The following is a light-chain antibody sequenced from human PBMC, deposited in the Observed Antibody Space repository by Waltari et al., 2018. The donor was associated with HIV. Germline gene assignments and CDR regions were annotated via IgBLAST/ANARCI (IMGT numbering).Light chain of an antibody. CDR1: NTDVGGYNY. Sequence: QSALTQPASVSGSPGQSITISCTGTNTDVGGYNYVSWYQQYPGKAPKLMIYDVSNRPSGVSNRFSGSKSGKKASLTISGLQAEDEADYYCSSYTSSSTLVFGGGTKVTVL. CDR2: DVS. V-gene: IGLV2-14*01. CDR3: SSYTSSSTLV. J-gene: IGLJ3*02.